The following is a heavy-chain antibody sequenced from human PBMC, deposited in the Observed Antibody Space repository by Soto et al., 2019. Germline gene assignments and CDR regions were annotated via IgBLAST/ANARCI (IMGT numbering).Heavy chain of an antibody. V-gene: IGHV3-23*01. Sequence: GGSLRLSCAASGFTFSNNVMSWVRQAPGKGLEWVSGTSGSGGSTYYTDSVKGRFTISRDNSKNTLYLQMNSPRAGDTAVYYCAKYRPGTSRGLWYSSRWGTPDYWGQGTPVTVSS. CDR3: AKYRPGTSRGLWYSSRWGTPDY. J-gene: IGHJ4*02. CDR1: GFTFSNNV. D-gene: IGHD6-13*01. CDR2: TSGSGGST.